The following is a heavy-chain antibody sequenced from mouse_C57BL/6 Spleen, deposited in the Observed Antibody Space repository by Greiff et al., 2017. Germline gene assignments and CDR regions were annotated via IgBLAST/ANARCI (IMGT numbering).Heavy chain of an antibody. J-gene: IGHJ4*01. V-gene: IGHV1-54*01. Sequence: VQLQESGAELVRPGTSVKVSCKASGYAFTNYLIEWVKQRPGQGLEWIGVINPGSGGTNYNEKFKGKATLTADKSSSTAYMQLSSLTSEDSAVXFCARKMDDYDDGNAMDYWGQGTSVTVSS. CDR1: GYAFTNYL. CDR2: INPGSGGT. CDR3: ARKMDDYDDGNAMDY. D-gene: IGHD2-4*01.